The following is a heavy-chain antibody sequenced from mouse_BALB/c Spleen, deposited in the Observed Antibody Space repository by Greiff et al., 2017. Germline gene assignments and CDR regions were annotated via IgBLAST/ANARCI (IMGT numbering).Heavy chain of an antibody. J-gene: IGHJ2*01. D-gene: IGHD1-1*01. V-gene: IGHV5-17*02. Sequence: EVKLVESGGGLVQPGGSRKLSCAASGFTFSSFGMHWVRQAPEKGLEWVAYISSGSSTIYYADTVKGRFTISRDNPKNTLFLQMTSLRSEDTAMYYCARWVNYYCVDYWGQGTTVTVSS. CDR1: GFTFSSFG. CDR2: ISSGSSTI. CDR3: ARWVNYYCVDY.